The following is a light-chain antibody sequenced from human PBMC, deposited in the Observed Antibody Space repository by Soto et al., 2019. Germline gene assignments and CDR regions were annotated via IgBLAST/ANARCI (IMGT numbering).Light chain of an antibody. J-gene: IGLJ3*02. CDR1: NSNIGTNT. Sequence: QPVLTQAPSASGTPGQRVTISCSGSNSNIGTNTVNWYRHLPGTAPKLLVYSDNLRPSGVPDRFSGSKSGTSASLAISGLQSEDEADYYCASWDDSLNAWLFGGGTKLTVL. CDR3: ASWDDSLNAWL. CDR2: SDN. V-gene: IGLV1-44*01.